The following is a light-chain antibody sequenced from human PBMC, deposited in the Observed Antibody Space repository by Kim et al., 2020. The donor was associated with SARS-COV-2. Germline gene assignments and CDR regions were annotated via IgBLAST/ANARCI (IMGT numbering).Light chain of an antibody. CDR1: TS. J-gene: IGLJ1*01. V-gene: IGLV2-23*02. CDR3: CSFTGDATFR. CDR2: EVF. Sequence: QSALTQPASVSGSPGQSITISCTGPTSVSWYQQHPGRAPKLIIYEVFNRPSGISDRFSGSMSGNTASLTISGLPAEDEADYYCCSFTGDATFRFG.